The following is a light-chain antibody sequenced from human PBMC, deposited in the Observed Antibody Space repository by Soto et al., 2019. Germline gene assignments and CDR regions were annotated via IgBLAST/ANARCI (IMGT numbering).Light chain of an antibody. CDR2: MES. CDR3: QQYNSYPWM. J-gene: IGKJ1*01. CDR1: QGVNRW. V-gene: IGKV1-5*03. Sequence: DVQMTQSPSTLSASVGDGVTISCRASQGVNRWLAWYQQKQGKAPNLLIYMESNLESGVPSRFSGSGSGTGFSLTIRSLQPDDFATYYCQQYNSYPWMLGHGTKEEIK.